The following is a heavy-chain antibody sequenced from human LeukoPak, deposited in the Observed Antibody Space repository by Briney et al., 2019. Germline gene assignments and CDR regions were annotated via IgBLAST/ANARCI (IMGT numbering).Heavy chain of an antibody. J-gene: IGHJ5*02. CDR3: ASSGDPYSYYYDSSGYLP. D-gene: IGHD3-22*01. CDR2: IYYSGNT. CDR1: GGSISSYY. V-gene: IGHV4-59*01. Sequence: PSETLSLTCTVSGGSISSYYWSWIRQPPGKGLEWIGYIYYSGNTNYNPSLKSRVTISVDPSKNQFSLKLSSVTAADTAVYYCASSGDPYSYYYDSSGYLPWGQGTLVTVSS.